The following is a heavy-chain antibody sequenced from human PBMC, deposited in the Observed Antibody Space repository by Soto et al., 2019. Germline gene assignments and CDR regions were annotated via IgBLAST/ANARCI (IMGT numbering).Heavy chain of an antibody. V-gene: IGHV1-3*01. J-gene: IGHJ5*02. D-gene: IGHD3-9*01. CDR3: ARDYDILTGPPRLNWFDP. CDR2: INAGNGNT. Sequence: GASVKVSCKASGYTFTSYAMHWVRQAPGQRLEWMGWINAGNGNTKYSQKFQGRVTITRDTSASTAYMELSSLRSEDTAVYYCARDYDILTGPPRLNWFDPWGQGTLVTVS. CDR1: GYTFTSYA.